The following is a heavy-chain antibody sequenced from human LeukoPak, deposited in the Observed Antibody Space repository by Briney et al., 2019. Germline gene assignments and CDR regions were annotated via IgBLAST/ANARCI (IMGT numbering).Heavy chain of an antibody. CDR3: ARQQTSAATGGFDF. V-gene: IGHV3-11*06. J-gene: IGHJ4*02. CDR2: ISSPGSYT. D-gene: IGHD6-25*01. Sequence: GGSLRLSCAASGFTFNDYYMTWIRQAPGKGLEWASYISSPGSYTIFADSVKGRFTISRDNAKNSLYLQMSNLRAEDTALYYCARQQTSAATGGFDFWGQGTLVTVSS. CDR1: GFTFNDYY.